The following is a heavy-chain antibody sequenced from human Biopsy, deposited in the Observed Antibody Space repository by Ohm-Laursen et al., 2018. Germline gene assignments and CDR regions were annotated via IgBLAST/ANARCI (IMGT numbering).Heavy chain of an antibody. CDR1: GFTFSPYS. Sequence: GSLRLSCTASGFTFSPYSMNWVRQAPGQGLEWVSSISNSGSFIYFADSVKGRFTISRDNARNSLYLQMNSLRAEDTAVYYCGRGQTVAPGYYGMDVWGQGTTVTASS. CDR2: ISNSGSFI. D-gene: IGHD4-17*01. V-gene: IGHV3-21*01. CDR3: GRGQTVAPGYYGMDV. J-gene: IGHJ6*02.